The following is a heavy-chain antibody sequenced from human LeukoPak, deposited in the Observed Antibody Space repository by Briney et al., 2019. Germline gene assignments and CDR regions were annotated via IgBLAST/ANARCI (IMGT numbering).Heavy chain of an antibody. V-gene: IGHV3-23*01. CDR1: GFIFSCYA. CDR3: AKRPRDSTGYYLGSFDG. Sequence: PGGSLTLSCAASGFIFSCYAMTWVRQPPGKELAWVSAISASGVDHYFREPVRGRFTISRNNTKNSLYLHMSSLRAEDTAVYFCAKRPRDSTGYYLGSFDGWGQGTTVTVSS. J-gene: IGHJ3*01. D-gene: IGHD3-22*01. CDR2: ISASGVDH.